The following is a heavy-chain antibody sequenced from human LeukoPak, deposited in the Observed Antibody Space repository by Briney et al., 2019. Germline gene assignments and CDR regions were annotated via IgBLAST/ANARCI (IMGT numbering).Heavy chain of an antibody. J-gene: IGHJ4*02. Sequence: SETLSLTCAVYGGSFSGYYWSWTRQPPGKGLEWIGEINHSGSTNYNPSLKSRVTISVDTSKNQFSLKLSSVTAADTAAYYCASLGYYYGSGRTLRGSYWGQGTLVTVSS. CDR1: GGSFSGYY. CDR3: ASLGYYYGSGRTLRGSY. V-gene: IGHV4-34*01. D-gene: IGHD3-10*01. CDR2: INHSGST.